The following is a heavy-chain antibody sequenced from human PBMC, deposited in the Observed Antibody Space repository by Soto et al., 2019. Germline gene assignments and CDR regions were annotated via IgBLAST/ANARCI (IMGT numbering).Heavy chain of an antibody. Sequence: GASVKVSCKASGYTFTSYGISWARQAPGQGLEWMGWISAYNGNTNYAQKLQGRVTMTTDTSTSTAYMELRSLRSDDTAVYYCARSMWERAPGWFNPWGQGTLVTVSS. V-gene: IGHV1-18*04. CDR2: ISAYNGNT. CDR1: GYTFTSYG. CDR3: ARSMWERAPGWFNP. D-gene: IGHD1-26*01. J-gene: IGHJ5*02.